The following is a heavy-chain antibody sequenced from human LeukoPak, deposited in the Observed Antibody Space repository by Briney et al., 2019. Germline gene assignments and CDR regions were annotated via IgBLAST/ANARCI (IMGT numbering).Heavy chain of an antibody. D-gene: IGHD2-15*01. J-gene: IGHJ5*02. CDR3: ARDRASGGFWFDP. CDR1: GYTFTSYD. CDR2: MNPNSDNT. V-gene: IGHV1-8*01. Sequence: ASVKVSCKASGYTFTSYDINWVRQATGQGLEWMGCMNPNSDNTGYAQKFQGRVTMTRNTSISTAYMELSSLRSEDPAVYYCARDRASGGFWFDPWGQGTLVTVSS.